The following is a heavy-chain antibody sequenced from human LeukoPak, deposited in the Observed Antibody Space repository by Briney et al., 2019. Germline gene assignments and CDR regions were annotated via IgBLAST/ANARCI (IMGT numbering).Heavy chain of an antibody. D-gene: IGHD3-22*01. Sequence: PGGSLRLSCAASGFTFSSYSMNWVRQAPGKGLEWVSSISSSSGYIYYADSVKGRFTISRDNAKNSLYLQMNSLRAEDTAVYYCARDSAMIVVVLARYYYYGMDVWGQGTTVTVS. J-gene: IGHJ6*02. CDR3: ARDSAMIVVVLARYYYYGMDV. CDR2: ISSSSGYI. CDR1: GFTFSSYS. V-gene: IGHV3-21*01.